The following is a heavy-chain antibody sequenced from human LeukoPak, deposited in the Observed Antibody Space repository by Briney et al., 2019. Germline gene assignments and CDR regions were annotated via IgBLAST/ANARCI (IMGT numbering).Heavy chain of an antibody. J-gene: IGHJ4*02. Sequence: SETLSLTCTVSGGSISSYYWTWIRQPPGKGLEWIGHIFNNGNTNYNPSLKSRVTISIDTSRNRFSLKVTSVTAADTAVYYCARADSGYEPFNYWGQGTLVTVSS. CDR1: GGSISSYY. CDR2: IFNNGNT. D-gene: IGHD5-12*01. CDR3: ARADSGYEPFNY. V-gene: IGHV4-59*01.